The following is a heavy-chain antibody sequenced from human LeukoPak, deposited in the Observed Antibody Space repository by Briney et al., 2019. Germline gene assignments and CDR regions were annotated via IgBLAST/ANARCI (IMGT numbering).Heavy chain of an antibody. CDR2: IHYSGST. Sequence: PETLSLTCTVSGDSISTYYWNWIRQPPGKGLEWIGHIHYSGSTNYNPSLNSRVTISVDTSKSQFSLKLNSVTAADTAVYYCARRVSGSGFGESNWFDPWGQGTLDTVSS. V-gene: IGHV4-59*08. D-gene: IGHD3-10*01. CDR1: GDSISTYY. CDR3: ARRVSGSGFGESNWFDP. J-gene: IGHJ5*02.